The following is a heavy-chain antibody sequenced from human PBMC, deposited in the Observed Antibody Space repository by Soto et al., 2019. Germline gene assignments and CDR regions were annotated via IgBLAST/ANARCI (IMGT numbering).Heavy chain of an antibody. D-gene: IGHD3-10*01. V-gene: IGHV1-18*01. CDR3: ARKDGWFGTYGMDV. Sequence: QVQLVQSGSELKKPGASVKVSCKASGCTFTSYGITWVRQAPGQGLEWMGWINAHNGNTHYAQKLQGRVTMTTDSSTSTAYMELRSLRSDDTAVYYCARKDGWFGTYGMDVWGQGTTVTVSS. J-gene: IGHJ6*02. CDR1: GCTFTSYG. CDR2: INAHNGNT.